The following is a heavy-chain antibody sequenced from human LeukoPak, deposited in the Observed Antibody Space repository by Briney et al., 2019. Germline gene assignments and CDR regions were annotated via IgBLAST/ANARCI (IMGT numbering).Heavy chain of an antibody. V-gene: IGHV1-18*01. Sequence: GASVKVSCKASGGTFSSYAISWVRQAPGQGLEWMGWISAYNGNTIYAQKLQGRVTMTTDTSTSAAYMELRSLRSDDTAVYYCAASHYYGSGSYIAFDIWGQGTMVTVSS. CDR3: AASHYYGSGSYIAFDI. D-gene: IGHD3-10*01. CDR2: ISAYNGNT. CDR1: GGTFSSYA. J-gene: IGHJ3*02.